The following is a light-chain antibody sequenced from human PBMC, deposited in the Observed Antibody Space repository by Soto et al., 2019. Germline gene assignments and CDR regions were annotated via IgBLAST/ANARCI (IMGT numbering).Light chain of an antibody. J-gene: IGLJ2*01. CDR1: SSDVGGYNY. Sequence: QSALTQPASVSGSPGQSITISCTGTSSDVGGYNYVSWYQQHPGKAPKLMIYDVSNRPSGVSNRFSGSKSGNTASLTISGRQAEEEADEYCSSYTSSSTLVVFGGGTKLTVL. V-gene: IGLV2-14*01. CDR3: SSYTSSSTLVV. CDR2: DVS.